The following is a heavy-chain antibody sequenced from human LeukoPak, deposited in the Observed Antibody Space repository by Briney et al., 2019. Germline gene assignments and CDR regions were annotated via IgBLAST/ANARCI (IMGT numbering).Heavy chain of an antibody. CDR1: GFTFSSYA. J-gene: IGHJ5*02. V-gene: IGHV3-30-3*01. CDR2: ISYDGSNK. D-gene: IGHD3-3*01. Sequence: GGSLRLSWVASGFTFSSYAMHWVRPPPGKGLGWVAVISYDGSNKDYTDSVKGRFTISRDNSKNALYLQMNSMRADDMAVYYWTTDSISDYDCWSGYYTGSKWFDPWGQGTLVTVSS. CDR3: TTDSISDYDCWSGYYTGSKWFDP.